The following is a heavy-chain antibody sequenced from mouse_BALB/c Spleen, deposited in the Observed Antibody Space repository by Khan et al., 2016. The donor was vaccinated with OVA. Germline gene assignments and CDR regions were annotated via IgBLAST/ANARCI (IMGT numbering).Heavy chain of an antibody. D-gene: IGHD2-2*01. CDR3: TRHGYVAWFTY. V-gene: IGHV1S135*01. J-gene: IGHJ3*01. CDR2: IDPFSGGT. CDR1: GYAFTSYY. Sequence: VQLKESGPELMKPGASVEISCKASGYAFTSYYIHWVMQSHGTNLEWIGYIDPFSGGTTYNQKFKGKATLTVDKSSSTAYIHLTNLTSEDSAVYYCTRHGYVAWFTYWGQGTLVTVSA.